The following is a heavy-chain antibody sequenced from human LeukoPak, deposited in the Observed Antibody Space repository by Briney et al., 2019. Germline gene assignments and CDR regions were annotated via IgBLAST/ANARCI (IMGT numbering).Heavy chain of an antibody. CDR2: IIPIFGTA. D-gene: IGHD3-22*01. CDR3: ARGYYDSSGYYGFDY. Sequence: ASVKVSCKASGGTFSSYAISWVRQAPGQGLEWMGGIIPIFGTANYAQKFQGRVTITTDESTSTAYMELSSLRSEDTAVYYYARGYYDSSGYYGFDYWGQGTLVTVSS. V-gene: IGHV1-69*05. J-gene: IGHJ4*02. CDR1: GGTFSSYA.